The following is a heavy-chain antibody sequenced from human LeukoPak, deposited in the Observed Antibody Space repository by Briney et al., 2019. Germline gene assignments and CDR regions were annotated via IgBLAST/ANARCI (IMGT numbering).Heavy chain of an antibody. CDR1: GVSLSTSGVG. J-gene: IGHJ4*02. CDR2: TYWNDDK. Sequence: ESGPTLVKPTRTLTLTCTFSGVSLSTSGVGVGWIRQPPGKPLEWLALTYWNDDKRYRPSLKSRLTITRDTSKNQVVLTMTNIDPVDTATYYCAHARKYTGYDFDYWGQGTLVTVSS. V-gene: IGHV2-5*01. CDR3: AHARKYTGYDFDY. D-gene: IGHD5-12*01.